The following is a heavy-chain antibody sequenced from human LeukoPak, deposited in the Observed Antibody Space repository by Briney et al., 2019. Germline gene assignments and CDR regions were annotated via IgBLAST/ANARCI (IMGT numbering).Heavy chain of an antibody. J-gene: IGHJ4*02. CDR3: AKDFGNCINGVCYGTPFDY. V-gene: IGHV3-23*01. Sequence: PGGSPRLSCAASGFTFSSYAMSWVRQVPGKGLEWVSGISGSGGSTYYADSVKGRFAISRDNSKNTVYLQMSSLRAEDTAVYYCAKDFGNCINGVCYGTPFDYWGQGTLVTVSS. CDR2: ISGSGGST. CDR1: GFTFSSYA. D-gene: IGHD2-8*01.